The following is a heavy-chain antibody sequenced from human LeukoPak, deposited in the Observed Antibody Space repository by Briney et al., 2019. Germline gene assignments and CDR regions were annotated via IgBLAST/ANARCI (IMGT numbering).Heavy chain of an antibody. CDR3: ARGVKVPGTTQYYFDY. J-gene: IGHJ4*02. V-gene: IGHV1-18*04. D-gene: IGHD6-19*01. CDR1: GYTFTDFS. Sequence: GASVKVSCKTSGYTFTDFSIHWVRQAPGQGLEWMGWISTYNGNTNYAEKLQGRVTMTTDTSTSTAYMDLRNLRSDDTAVYYCARGVKVPGTTQYYFDYWGQGTLVTVSS. CDR2: ISTYNGNT.